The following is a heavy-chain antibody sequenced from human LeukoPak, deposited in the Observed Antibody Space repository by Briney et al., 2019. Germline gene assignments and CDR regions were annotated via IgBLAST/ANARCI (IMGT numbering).Heavy chain of an antibody. CDR3: ARRQGCSSTSCPPDS. J-gene: IGHJ4*02. CDR1: GYSFTTYW. D-gene: IGHD2-2*01. V-gene: IGHV5-51*01. CDR2: IYPGDSDT. Sequence: GESLKISCRGSGYSFTTYWIGWVRQMPGKGLEWMGVIYPGDSDTRYSPSFQGQVTMSADKSINTAYLQWSSLKASDTAMYYCARRQGCSSTSCPPDSWGQGTLVTVSS.